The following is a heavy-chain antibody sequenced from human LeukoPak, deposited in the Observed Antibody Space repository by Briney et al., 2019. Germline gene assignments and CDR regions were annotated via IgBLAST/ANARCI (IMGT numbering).Heavy chain of an antibody. D-gene: IGHD3-22*01. V-gene: IGHV1-2*02. CDR1: GYTFTGYY. CDR3: ARGVGTRYYDSSGYYSFDY. CDR2: INPNSGGT. J-gene: IGHJ4*02. Sequence: ASVKVSCKASGYTFTGYYMHWVRQAPGQGLEWMGWINPNSGGTNYAQKFQGRVTMTRDTSISTAYMELSRLRSDGTAVYYCARGVGTRYYDSSGYYSFDYWGQGTLVTVSS.